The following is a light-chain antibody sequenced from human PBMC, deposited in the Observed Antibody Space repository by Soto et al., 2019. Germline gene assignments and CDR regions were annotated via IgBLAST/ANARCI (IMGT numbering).Light chain of an antibody. V-gene: IGKV1-5*03. Sequence: DIQMTQSPSTLSASVGDRVIITCRASQNLNTWLAWYQQKPGKAPKLLIYKESSLESGVPSRFRGSGSGTEFALTLTSLQPDDFATYYCQYYNNVFGPGTKVDIK. J-gene: IGKJ3*01. CDR1: QNLNTW. CDR3: QYYNNV. CDR2: KES.